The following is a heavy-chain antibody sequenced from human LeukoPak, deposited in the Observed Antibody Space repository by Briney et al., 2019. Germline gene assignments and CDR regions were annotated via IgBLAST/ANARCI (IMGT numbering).Heavy chain of an antibody. D-gene: IGHD1-1*01. CDR3: ARDPNWNREKDMDV. V-gene: IGHV3-7*01. CDR1: GFTFSSYW. Sequence: GGSLRLSCAASGFTFSSYWMSWVRQAPGKGLEWVANIKQDGSEKYYVDSVKGRFTISRGNAKNSLYLQMNSLRAEDTAVYYCARDPNWNREKDMDVWGKGTTVTVSS. CDR2: IKQDGSEK. J-gene: IGHJ6*03.